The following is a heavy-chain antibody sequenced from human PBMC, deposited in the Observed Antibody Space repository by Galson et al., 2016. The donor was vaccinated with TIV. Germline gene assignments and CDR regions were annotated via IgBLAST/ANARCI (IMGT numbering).Heavy chain of an antibody. CDR3: ARSGDYGDY. CDR2: KNPNSGNT. D-gene: IGHD4-17*01. J-gene: IGHJ4*02. Sequence: SCKASGYTFTSYDINWVRQATGQGLEWMGWKNPNSGNTGYAQKFRGRVTMTRNTSVRTAYMELSSLRSEDTAVYYCARSGDYGDYWGQGTLVTVSS. CDR1: GYTFTSYD. V-gene: IGHV1-8*02.